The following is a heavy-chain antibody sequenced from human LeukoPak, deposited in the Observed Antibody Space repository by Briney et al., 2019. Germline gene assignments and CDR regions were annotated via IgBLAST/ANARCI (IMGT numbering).Heavy chain of an antibody. CDR2: IRSSDSTI. D-gene: IGHD3-22*01. CDR3: ARPGRDDSRGYYWYFDL. J-gene: IGHJ2*01. CDR1: GFTFSSYE. V-gene: IGHV3-48*03. Sequence: GGSLRLSCAASGFTFSSYEMDWVRQAPGKGLEWVSYIRSSDSTIHYADSVKGRFTISRDNAKNSLYLQMNSLRAEDTAVYYCARPGRDDSRGYYWYFDLWGRGTLVTVSS.